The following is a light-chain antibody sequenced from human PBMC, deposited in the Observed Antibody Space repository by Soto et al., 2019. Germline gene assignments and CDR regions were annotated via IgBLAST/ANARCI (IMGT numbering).Light chain of an antibody. CDR1: SSDVGLFNY. CDR3: SSYTSSSTLV. J-gene: IGLJ1*01. Sequence: QSVLTQPASVSGSPGQSITISCTGTSSDVGLFNYVSWYQQHPGRAPKLLIYEVTNRPAGVSNRFSGSKSGNTASLTISGLQAEDEADYYCSSYTSSSTLVFGSGTKVT. V-gene: IGLV2-14*01. CDR2: EVT.